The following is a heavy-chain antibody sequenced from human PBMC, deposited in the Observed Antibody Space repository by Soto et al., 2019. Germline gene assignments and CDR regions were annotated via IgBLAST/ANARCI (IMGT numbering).Heavy chain of an antibody. CDR3: ARVSLEGATTADY. D-gene: IGHD1-26*01. J-gene: IGHJ4*02. V-gene: IGHV1-2*02. CDR1: GYTFTGYY. Sequence: GASVKVSCKASGYTFTGYYMHWVRQAPGQGLEWMGWINPNSGGTNYAQKFQGRVTMTSDTSITTAYMELSRLTSDDTAVYYCARVSLEGATTADYWGQGTLVTVSS. CDR2: INPNSGGT.